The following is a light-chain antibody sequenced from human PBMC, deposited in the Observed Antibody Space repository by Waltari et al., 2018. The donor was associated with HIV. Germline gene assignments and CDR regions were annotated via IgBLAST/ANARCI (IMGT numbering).Light chain of an antibody. CDR3: QQRRT. CDR1: QSVSSY. CDR2: DAS. Sequence: EIVLPQSPATLSLSPGERATLSCRASQSVSSYLAWYQQKPGQAPRRLIYDASNRATGIPARFSGSGSGTDFTPTISSLEPEDCAVDYCQQRRTFGQGTKVEIK. J-gene: IGKJ1*01. V-gene: IGKV3-11*01.